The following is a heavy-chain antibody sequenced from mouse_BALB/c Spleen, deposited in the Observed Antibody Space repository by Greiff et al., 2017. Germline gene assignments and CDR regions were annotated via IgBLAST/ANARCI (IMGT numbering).Heavy chain of an antibody. J-gene: IGHJ4*01. CDR2: ISSGGSYT. CDR1: GFTFSSYG. Sequence: EVKLVESGGDLVKPGGSLKLSCAASGFTFSSYGMSWVRQTPDKRLEWVATISSGGSYTYYPDSVKGRFTISRDNAKNTLYLQMSSLKSEDTAMYYCARHSFDYWGQGTSVTVSS. V-gene: IGHV5-6*01. CDR3: ARHSFDY.